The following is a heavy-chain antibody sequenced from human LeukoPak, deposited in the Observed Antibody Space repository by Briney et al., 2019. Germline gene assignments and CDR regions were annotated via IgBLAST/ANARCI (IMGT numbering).Heavy chain of an antibody. V-gene: IGHV1-69*04. CDR3: ARVAAAAGSYYFDY. J-gene: IGHJ4*02. Sequence: GSPVKVSCKASGGTFSSYAISWVRQAPGQGLEWMGRIIPILGIANYAQKFQGRVTITADKSTSTAYMELSSLRSEDTAVYYCARVAAAAGSYYFDYWGQGTLVTVSS. CDR2: IIPILGIA. CDR1: GGTFSSYA. D-gene: IGHD6-13*01.